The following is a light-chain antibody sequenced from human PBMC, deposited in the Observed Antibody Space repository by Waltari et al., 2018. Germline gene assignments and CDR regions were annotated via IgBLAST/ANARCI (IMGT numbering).Light chain of an antibody. Sequence: DTQLTQSPSALSASVGARVTITCRASQSFSTWLAWYQQKPGTAPKLLIYEASTLQSGVPSSFSASGSATESTLTISSLQPDDFATYYCQQYYLYPRTYGQGTKLEVK. J-gene: IGKJ1*01. CDR1: QSFSTW. V-gene: IGKV1-5*03. CDR3: QQYYLYPRT. CDR2: EAS.